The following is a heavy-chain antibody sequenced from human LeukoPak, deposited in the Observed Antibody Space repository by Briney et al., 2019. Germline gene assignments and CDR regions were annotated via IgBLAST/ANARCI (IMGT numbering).Heavy chain of an antibody. CDR3: ARAAADSSGYYPDAFDI. CDR2: IRYDGSNK. J-gene: IGHJ3*02. CDR1: GFTFSSYG. V-gene: IGHV3-30*02. D-gene: IGHD3-22*01. Sequence: PGGSLRLSCAASGFTFSSYGMHWVRQAPGKGLEWVAFIRYDGSNKYYADSVKGRFTISRDNSKNTLYLQMNSLRAEDTAVYYCARAAADSSGYYPDAFDIWGQGTMVTVSS.